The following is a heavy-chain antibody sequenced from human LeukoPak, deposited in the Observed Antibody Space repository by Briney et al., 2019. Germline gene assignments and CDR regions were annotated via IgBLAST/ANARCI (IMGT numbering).Heavy chain of an antibody. CDR1: GFTFSSYW. D-gene: IGHD2-2*01. Sequence: PGGSLRLPCAASGFTFSSYWMSWVRQAPGKGLEWVANIKQDGSEKYYVDSVKGRFTISRDNAKSSLYLQMNSLRAEDTAVYYCARALDSSSSRYQAFEEWGQGTLVTVSS. J-gene: IGHJ4*02. CDR2: IKQDGSEK. CDR3: ARALDSSSSRYQAFEE. V-gene: IGHV3-7*01.